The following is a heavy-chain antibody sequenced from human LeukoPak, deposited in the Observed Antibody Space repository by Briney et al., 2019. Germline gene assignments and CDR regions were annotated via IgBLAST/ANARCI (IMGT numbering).Heavy chain of an antibody. J-gene: IGHJ4*02. CDR1: GGSISSGDYY. Sequence: PSQTLSLTCTVSGGSISSGDYYWSWIRQPPGKGLEWIGYIYYSGSTYYNPSLKSRVTISVDTSKNQFSLKLSSVTAADTAVYYCARVGSGSSISIFDYRGQGTLVTVSS. CDR2: IYYSGST. CDR3: ARVGSGSSISIFDY. V-gene: IGHV4-30-4*01. D-gene: IGHD6-6*01.